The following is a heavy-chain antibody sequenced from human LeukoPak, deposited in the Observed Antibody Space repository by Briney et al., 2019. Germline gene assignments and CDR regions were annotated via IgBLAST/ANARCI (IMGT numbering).Heavy chain of an antibody. V-gene: IGHV1-69*06. CDR1: GGTFSSYA. J-gene: IGHJ3*02. CDR2: IIPIFGTA. CDR3: ARGFSAGYCSGGSCYHAFDI. Sequence: SVKVSCKASGGTFSSYAISWVRQAPGQGLEWMGGIIPIFGTANYAQKFQGRVTITADKSTSTAYMELSSLRSEDTAVYYCARGFSAGYCSGGSCYHAFDIWGQGTMVTVSS. D-gene: IGHD2-15*01.